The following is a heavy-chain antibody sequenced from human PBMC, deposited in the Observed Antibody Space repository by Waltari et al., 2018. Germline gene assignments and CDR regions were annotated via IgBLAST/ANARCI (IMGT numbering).Heavy chain of an antibody. D-gene: IGHD3-16*02. CDR3: AKSDRFGGVVVGCDY. CDR1: GFTFSNYA. V-gene: IGHV3-23*04. J-gene: IGHJ4*02. CDR2: ISGSDGNT. Sequence: EVQLVESGGGLVQPGGSLRLSCAASGFTFSNYAMSWVRQAPGKGLKWVSAISGSDGNTYYADSVKGRFTISRDNAKNTVYLQMNSLRAEDTAVYYCAKSDRFGGVVVGCDYWGQGTLVTVSS.